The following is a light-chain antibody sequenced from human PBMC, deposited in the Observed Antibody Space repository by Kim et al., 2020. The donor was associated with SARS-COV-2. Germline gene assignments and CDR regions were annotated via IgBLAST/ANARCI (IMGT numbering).Light chain of an antibody. V-gene: IGKV3-20*01. CDR2: GAS. J-gene: IGKJ3*01. Sequence: IVLTQSPGTLSLSPGERATLSCRASQSVSSSYLAWYQQKPGQPPRLLIYGASNRATGIPDRFSGSGSGTDFTLTISRLEPEDFAVYYCQQYVTSPPIFTFGPGTKVDIK. CDR1: QSVSSSY. CDR3: QQYVTSPPIFT.